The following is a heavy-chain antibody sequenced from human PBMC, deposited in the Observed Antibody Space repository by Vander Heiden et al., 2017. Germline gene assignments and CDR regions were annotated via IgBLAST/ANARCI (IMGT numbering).Heavy chain of an antibody. J-gene: IGHJ3*02. Sequence: EVQLVESGGGLIQPGGSLRRSCAAPGCTVSSNHMDWVRQAPGKGLELVSLIYSGGDTYSADSVKGRFTISRDISKNTLYLQMNSLRVDDTALYYCARSITSPPGAFDTWGQGTMVTVSS. CDR3: ARSITSPPGAFDT. V-gene: IGHV3-53*01. CDR1: GCTVSSNH. D-gene: IGHD6-6*01. CDR2: IYSGGDT.